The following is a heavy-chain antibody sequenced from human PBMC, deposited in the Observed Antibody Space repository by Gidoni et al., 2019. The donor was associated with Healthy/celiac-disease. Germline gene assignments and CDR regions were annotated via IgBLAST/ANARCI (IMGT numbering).Heavy chain of an antibody. D-gene: IGHD6-13*01. V-gene: IGHV1-46*01. CDR3: ARDSTATIAAPSWGYYYYGMDV. Sequence: QVQLVQSGAEVKKPGASVKVSCKASGYTFTSYYMHWVRQAPGQGLEWMGIINPSGGSTSYAQKFQGRVTMTRDTSTSTVYMELSSLRSEDTAVYYCARDSTATIAAPSWGYYYYGMDVWGQGTTVTVSS. J-gene: IGHJ6*02. CDR1: GYTFTSYY. CDR2: INPSGGST.